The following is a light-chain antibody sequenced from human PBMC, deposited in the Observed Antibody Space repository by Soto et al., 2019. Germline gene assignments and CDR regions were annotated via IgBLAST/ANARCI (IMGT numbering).Light chain of an antibody. CDR3: ATCDASLQSWV. Sequence: QSVLTQPPSVSGTPGQRVTISCSGSSSNNGSHLVNWYQQVPGTAPRLLIYTNNQRPSGVPDRFSDSKSGTSASLAISGLQSEDEAHYYCATCDASLQSWVFGGGTQLTVL. V-gene: IGLV1-44*01. J-gene: IGLJ3*02. CDR1: SSNNGSHL. CDR2: TNN.